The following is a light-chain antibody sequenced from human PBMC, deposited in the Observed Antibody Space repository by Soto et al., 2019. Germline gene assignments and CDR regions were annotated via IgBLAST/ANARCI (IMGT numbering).Light chain of an antibody. V-gene: IGKV1-5*01. CDR2: EAS. CDR3: QQYYSDWT. J-gene: IGKJ1*01. Sequence: DIQMTQSPSTLSASVGDRVTITCRASQSISGWLAWYQQKPGTAPKLLIYEASNLESGVPSRFSGSGSGTEFTLTISSPQPDDFATYYCQQYYSDWTFGQGTKVDIK. CDR1: QSISGW.